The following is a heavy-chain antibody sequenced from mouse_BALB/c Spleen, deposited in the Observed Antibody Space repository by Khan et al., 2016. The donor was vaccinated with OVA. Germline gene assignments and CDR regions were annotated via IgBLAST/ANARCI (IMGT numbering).Heavy chain of an antibody. D-gene: IGHD1-3*01. Sequence: QVQLKESGPGLVAPSQSLSITCTVSGFSLTSYGVQWVRQPPGKGLVWRGGLWAGGRTNYNSAFMSSLSISKDNSKSQVFLKMNSLQTDDTAIYYCARLEDIWGQGTTLTVSS. CDR3: ARLEDI. V-gene: IGHV2-9*02. J-gene: IGHJ2*01. CDR1: GFSLTSYG. CDR2: LWAGGRT.